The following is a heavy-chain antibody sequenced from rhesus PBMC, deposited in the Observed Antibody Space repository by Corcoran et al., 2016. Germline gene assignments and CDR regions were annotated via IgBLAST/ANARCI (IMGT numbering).Heavy chain of an antibody. V-gene: IGHV4-169*02. CDR2: INGSGSST. D-gene: IGHD5-24*01. J-gene: IGHJ4*01. Sequence: QLQLQESGPGLVKPSETLSVTCAVSGGSISSSYWSWIRQAPGKGMEWIGYINGSGSSTNYNPSLKSRVTLSVYTSKNQLSLKLSSVTAADTAVYYCASTTVGTVKYFDYWGQGVLVTVSS. CDR3: ASTTVGTVKYFDY. CDR1: GGSISSSY.